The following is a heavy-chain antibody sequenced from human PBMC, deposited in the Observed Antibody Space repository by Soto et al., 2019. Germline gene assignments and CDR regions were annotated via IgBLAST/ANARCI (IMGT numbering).Heavy chain of an antibody. D-gene: IGHD3-3*01. CDR2: INHSGST. J-gene: IGHJ5*02. V-gene: IGHV4-34*01. Sequence: SETLSLTCAVYGESLSGYYWNWIRQPPGKGLEWIGEINHSGSTNCNPSLKSRVTISVDTSKNQFSLKLSSVTAADTAVYYCARMGYDFWSGYYTSLDPWGQGTLVTVSS. CDR3: ARMGYDFWSGYYTSLDP. CDR1: GESLSGYY.